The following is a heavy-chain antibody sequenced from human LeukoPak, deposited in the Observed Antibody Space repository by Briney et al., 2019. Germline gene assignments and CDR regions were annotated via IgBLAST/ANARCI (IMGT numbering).Heavy chain of an antibody. J-gene: IGHJ4*02. V-gene: IGHV4-59*01. Sequence: KPSETLSLTCTVSGGSISSYYWSWIRQPPGKGLEWIGYIYYSGSTNYNPSLKSRVTISVDTSKNQFSLKLSSVTAADTAVYYCAREPRYXYVDYWGQGTLVTVSS. D-gene: IGHD3-16*01. CDR2: IYYSGST. CDR1: GGSISSYY. CDR3: AREPRYXYVDY.